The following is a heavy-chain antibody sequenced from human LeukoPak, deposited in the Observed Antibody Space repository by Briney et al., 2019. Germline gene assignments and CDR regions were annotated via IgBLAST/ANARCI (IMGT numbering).Heavy chain of an antibody. V-gene: IGHV3-30*18. D-gene: IGHD6-6*01. CDR2: ISYDGSNK. J-gene: IGHJ6*03. Sequence: GGSLRLSCAASGFTFSSYGMHWVRQAPGKGLEWVAVISYDGSNKYYADSVKGRFTISRDNSKNTLYLQMNSLRAEDTAVYYCAKGESSGSWNYYYYMDVWGKGTTVTVSS. CDR3: AKGESSGSWNYYYYMDV. CDR1: GFTFSSYG.